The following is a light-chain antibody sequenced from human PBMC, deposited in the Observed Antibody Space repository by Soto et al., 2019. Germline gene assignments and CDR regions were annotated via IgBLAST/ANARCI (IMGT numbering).Light chain of an antibody. CDR1: QRVNTY. CDR2: GAS. V-gene: IGKV3-15*01. J-gene: IGKJ4*01. CDR3: QQYNDWHPALT. Sequence: EVLMTQSPATLSVSPGERATLSCRASQRVNTYFAWYQQKPGQAPRLLIHGASIRATGIPARFSGSGSGTEFTLTISSLQSEDFAVYYCQQYNDWHPALTCGGGTKVQIK.